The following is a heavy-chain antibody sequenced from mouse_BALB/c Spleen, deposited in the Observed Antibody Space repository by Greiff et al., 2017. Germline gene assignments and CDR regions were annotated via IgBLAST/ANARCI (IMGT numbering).Heavy chain of an antibody. V-gene: IGHV1-39*01. CDR1: GYSFTDYI. CDR3: ARRYYAMDY. J-gene: IGHJ4*01. CDR2: INPYYGST. Sequence: EVQLQQTGPELVKPGASVKISCKASGYSFTDYIMLWVKQSHGKSLEWIGNINPYYGSTSYNLKFKGKATLTVDKSSSTAYMQLNSLTSEDSAVYYCARRYYAMDYWGQGTSVTVSS.